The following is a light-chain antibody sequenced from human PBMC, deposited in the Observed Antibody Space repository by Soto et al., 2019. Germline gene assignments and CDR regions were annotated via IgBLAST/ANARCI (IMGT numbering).Light chain of an antibody. CDR1: DNIAKY. CDR2: AAS. CDR3: QQSYSAPPWT. J-gene: IGKJ1*01. V-gene: IGKV1-39*01. Sequence: DIQTTQSPSSLSASVGDRVTITCRTSDNIAKYLNWYQQKPGQVPKLLIVAASRLQTGVPARFSGSGSGTDFTLTINNRQPEDFATYYCQQSYSAPPWTFGQGTKVEVK.